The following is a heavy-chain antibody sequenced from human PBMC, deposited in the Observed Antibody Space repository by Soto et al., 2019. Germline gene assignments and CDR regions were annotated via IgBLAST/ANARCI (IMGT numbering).Heavy chain of an antibody. CDR2: IYYSGST. V-gene: IGHV4-39*01. CDR1: GGSISSSSYY. CDR3: VRQNYGSGSYYSFTEVEDYYYMDV. Sequence: PSETLSLTCTVSGGSISSSSYYWGWIRQPPGKGLEWIGSIYYSGSTYYNPSLKSRVTISVDTSKNQFSLKLSSVTAADTAVYYCVRQNYGSGSYYSFTEVEDYYYMDVWGKGTTVTVSS. J-gene: IGHJ6*03. D-gene: IGHD3-10*01.